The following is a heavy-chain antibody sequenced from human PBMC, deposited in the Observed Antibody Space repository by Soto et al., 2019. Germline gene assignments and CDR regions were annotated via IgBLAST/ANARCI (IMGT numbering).Heavy chain of an antibody. CDR3: ARRWPPHYFDY. CDR1: GGTFSSYA. D-gene: IGHD2-15*01. CDR2: IIPIFGTA. V-gene: IGHV1-69*01. Sequence: QVQLVQSGAEVKKPGSSVKVSCKASGGTFSSYAISWVRQAPGQGLEWMGGIIPIFGTANYAQKFQGRVTITADESTSTGYMELSSLRSEDTGVYYCARRWPPHYFDYWGQGTLVTVSS. J-gene: IGHJ4*02.